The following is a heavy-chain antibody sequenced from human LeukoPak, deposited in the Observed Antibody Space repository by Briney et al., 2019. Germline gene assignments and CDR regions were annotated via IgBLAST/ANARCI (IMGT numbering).Heavy chain of an antibody. CDR1: GFTFSNYA. V-gene: IGHV3-64D*09. Sequence: GGSLRLSCSASGFTFSNYAMHWVRQAPGKGLEYVSAISSDGVTTYYADSVKGRFTISRDNPKNTLYLQMSSLRAEDTAVYYCVKAMATHGYRVPFDYWGQGTLVTVSS. CDR3: VKAMATHGYRVPFDY. D-gene: IGHD5-18*01. CDR2: ISSDGVTT. J-gene: IGHJ4*02.